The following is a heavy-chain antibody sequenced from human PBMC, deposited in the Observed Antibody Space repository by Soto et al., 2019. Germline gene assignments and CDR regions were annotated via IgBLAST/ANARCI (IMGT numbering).Heavy chain of an antibody. Sequence: QVQLVESGGGVVQPGRSLRLSCVASGFTFSDDAMHWVRQAPGKGLEWVAVISSDGRNKYYAESVKGRFAISRDNSKKTLYLQMNGLRPEDTAVFYCAGDFAVTGSWYFDLWGRGTLVTVSS. J-gene: IGHJ2*01. D-gene: IGHD6-19*01. CDR1: GFTFSDDA. V-gene: IGHV3-30*09. CDR2: ISSDGRNK. CDR3: AGDFAVTGSWYFDL.